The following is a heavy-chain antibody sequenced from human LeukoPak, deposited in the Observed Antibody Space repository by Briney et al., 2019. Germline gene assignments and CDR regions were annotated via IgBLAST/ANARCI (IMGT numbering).Heavy chain of an antibody. J-gene: IGHJ6*04. CDR1: GGSFSGYY. CDR2: INHSGST. CDR3: ARGRSSHGMDV. V-gene: IGHV4-34*01. Sequence: SETLSLTCAVYGGSFSGYYWSWIRQPPGKGLEWIGEINHSGSTNYNPSLKSRVTISVDTSKNQFSLKLSSVTAADTAVYYCARGRSSHGMDVWGKGTTVTVSS.